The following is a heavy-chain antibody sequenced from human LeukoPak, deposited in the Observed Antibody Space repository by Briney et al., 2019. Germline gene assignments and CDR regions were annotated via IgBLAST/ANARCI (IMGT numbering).Heavy chain of an antibody. V-gene: IGHV4-59*01. D-gene: IGHD5-24*01. Sequence: SETLSLTCTVSGGSISNYHWSWIRQPPGKGLGWVGYIYYRGSTKYNPSLESRVTISVDMSKNQFSLKLNSVTAADTAVYYCVRVQADGHSDIWGQGTMVTVSS. J-gene: IGHJ3*02. CDR2: IYYRGST. CDR3: VRVQADGHSDI. CDR1: GGSISNYH.